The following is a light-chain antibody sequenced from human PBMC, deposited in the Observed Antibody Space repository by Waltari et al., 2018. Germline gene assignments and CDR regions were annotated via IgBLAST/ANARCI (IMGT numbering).Light chain of an antibody. CDR2: DVS. CDR1: SSDIGAFNF. Sequence: QSGLTQPASVSGSPGQSITISCAATSSDIGAFNFISWYQQRPGKAPELLVYDVSHRPSGVSTRFSGSKSDNTVALTISGLQAEDEAVYYCSSFSSSTAGIFGGGTKVTVL. V-gene: IGLV2-14*01. CDR3: SSFSSSTAGI. J-gene: IGLJ2*01.